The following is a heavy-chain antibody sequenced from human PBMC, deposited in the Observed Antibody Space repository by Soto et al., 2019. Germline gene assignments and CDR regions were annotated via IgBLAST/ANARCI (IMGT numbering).Heavy chain of an antibody. CDR1: GYTFTSYG. CDR3: ARGRYGDY. CDR2: ISAHNGNT. D-gene: IGHD1-1*01. V-gene: IGHV1-18*01. Sequence: QVHLVQSGAEVKKPGASVKVSCKASGYTFTSYGITWVRQDPVQGLEWMGWISAHNGNTDYAQKLKGRVIVTRDTSTSTVYMELRSLRSDDTAVYYCARGRYGDYWGQGSPVTVSS. J-gene: IGHJ4*02.